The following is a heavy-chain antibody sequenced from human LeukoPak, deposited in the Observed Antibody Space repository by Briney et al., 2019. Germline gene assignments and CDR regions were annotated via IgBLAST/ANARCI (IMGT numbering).Heavy chain of an antibody. CDR2: MNPNNGNT. V-gene: IGHV1-8*02. Sequence: ASVKVSCKASGGTFSSYAISWVRQATGQGLEWMGWMNPNNGNTGYAQKFQGRVTMTRSTSISTAYMELSSLRFEDTAVYYCTRSVRNGHIDYWGQGTLVTVSS. CDR3: TRSVRNGHIDY. D-gene: IGHD2-21*01. J-gene: IGHJ4*02. CDR1: GGTFSSYA.